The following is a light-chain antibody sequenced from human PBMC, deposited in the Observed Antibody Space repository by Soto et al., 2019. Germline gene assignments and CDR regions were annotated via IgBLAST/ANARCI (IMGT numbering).Light chain of an antibody. CDR2: DAS. CDR1: QTVRNNY. Sequence: EFVLTQSPGTLSLSPVERVTLSCMASQTVRNNYLAWYQQKPGQAPRLLIYDASSRATGIPDRFSGGGSGTEFTLTISRLEPEDFAVYFCQQFGSSPPWTFGQGTKVDIK. V-gene: IGKV3-20*01. CDR3: QQFGSSPPWT. J-gene: IGKJ1*01.